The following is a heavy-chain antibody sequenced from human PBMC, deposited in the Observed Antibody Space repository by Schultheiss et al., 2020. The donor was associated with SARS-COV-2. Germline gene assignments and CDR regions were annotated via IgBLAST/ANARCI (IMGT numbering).Heavy chain of an antibody. V-gene: IGHV3-30*03. CDR3: AREEGRGYRGYGSFDY. CDR1: GFTFSSYG. CDR2: ISYDGSNK. D-gene: IGHD3-10*01. Sequence: GESLKISCAASGFTFSSYGMHWVRQAPGKGLEWVAVISYDGSNKYYADSVKGRFTISRDNSKNTLYLQMNSLRAEDTAVYYCAREEGRGYRGYGSFDYWGQGTLVTVSS. J-gene: IGHJ4*02.